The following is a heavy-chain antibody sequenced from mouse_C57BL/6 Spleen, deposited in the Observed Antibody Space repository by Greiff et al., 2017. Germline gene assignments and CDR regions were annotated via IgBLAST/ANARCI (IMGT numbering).Heavy chain of an antibody. CDR2: ISYSGST. D-gene: IGHD1-1*01. CDR3: ARRGVVATGNYFDY. V-gene: IGHV3-8*01. J-gene: IGHJ2*01. CDR1: GYSITSDY. Sequence: EVKLMESGPGLAKPSQTLSLTCSVTGYSITSDYWNWIRKFPGNKLEYMGYISYSGSTYYNPSHKSRFSITRDTSKNQYYLQFNSVTTEDTAKYYCARRGVVATGNYFDYWGQGTTLTVSS.